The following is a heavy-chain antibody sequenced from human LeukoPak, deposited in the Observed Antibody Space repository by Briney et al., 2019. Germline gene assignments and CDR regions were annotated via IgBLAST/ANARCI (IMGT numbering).Heavy chain of an antibody. D-gene: IGHD6-19*01. J-gene: IGHJ4*02. Sequence: GGSLRLSCAASGFTIRSYWMSWVRQAPGKGLEWVANIKQGGSEKYYVDSVKGRFTISRDNAKNSLYLQMNSLRAEDTAVYYCARDYSSGWYGHLDYFDYWGQGTLVTVSS. CDR1: GFTIRSYW. CDR3: ARDYSSGWYGHLDYFDY. V-gene: IGHV3-7*03. CDR2: IKQGGSEK.